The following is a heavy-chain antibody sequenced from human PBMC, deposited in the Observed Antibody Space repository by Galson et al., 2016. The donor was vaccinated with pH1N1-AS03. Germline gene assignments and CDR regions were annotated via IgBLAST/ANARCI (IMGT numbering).Heavy chain of an antibody. V-gene: IGHV4-34*01. J-gene: IGHJ4*02. CDR3: ARGSTDYSVSSGHYWRLGASMDY. CDR2: MKDSGTT. D-gene: IGHD3-22*01. Sequence: ETLSLTCAVYGGAFSGYLWTWIRQAPGKGLEWFGEMKDSGTTNYNPSLKSRVVISLDTSKRQFSLNLTFMTAADPAVYYCARGSTDYSVSSGHYWRLGASMDYWGQGILVTVSS. CDR1: GGAFSGYL.